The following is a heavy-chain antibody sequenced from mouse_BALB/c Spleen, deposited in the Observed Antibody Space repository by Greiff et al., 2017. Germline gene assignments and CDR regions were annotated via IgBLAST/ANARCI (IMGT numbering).Heavy chain of an antibody. J-gene: IGHJ1*01. CDR3: ARGPDDWYFDV. V-gene: IGHV1-7*01. Sequence: VKLMESGAELAKPGASVKMSCKASGYTFTSYWMHWVKQRPGQGLEWIGYINPSTGYTEYNQKFKDKATLTADKSSSTAYMQLSSLTSEDSAVYYCARGPDDWYFDVWGAGTTVTVSS. CDR1: GYTFTSYW. CDR2: INPSTGYT.